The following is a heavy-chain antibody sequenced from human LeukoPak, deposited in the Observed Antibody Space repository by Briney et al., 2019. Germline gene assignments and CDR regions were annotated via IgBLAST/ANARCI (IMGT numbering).Heavy chain of an antibody. Sequence: GGSLRLSCSASGFTLSSYAMHWVRQAPGKGLEYVSAISSNGGSTYYADSVKGRFTISRDNSKNTLYLQMSSLRAEDTAVYYCVKAGATVTTTFLFDYWGQGTLVTVSS. J-gene: IGHJ4*02. CDR3: VKAGATVTTTFLFDY. CDR2: ISSNGGST. D-gene: IGHD4-17*01. V-gene: IGHV3-64D*09. CDR1: GFTLSSYA.